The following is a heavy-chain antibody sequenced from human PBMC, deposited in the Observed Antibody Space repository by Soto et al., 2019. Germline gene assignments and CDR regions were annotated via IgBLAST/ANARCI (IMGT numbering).Heavy chain of an antibody. CDR3: ARGRGTLVRGVGLVIWRLDY. V-gene: IGHV4-30-4*02. CDR1: GDSISSNNNY. Sequence: SDTLSLTCTVSGDSISSNNNYWSWIRQPPGEGLEWIGVISYSGTTYYNPSLKSRVTISLDTSKNQFSLSLSSVTAADTAVYYCARGRGTLVRGVGLVIWRLDYWGEGTLVTVSS. J-gene: IGHJ4*02. CDR2: ISYSGTT. D-gene: IGHD3-10*01.